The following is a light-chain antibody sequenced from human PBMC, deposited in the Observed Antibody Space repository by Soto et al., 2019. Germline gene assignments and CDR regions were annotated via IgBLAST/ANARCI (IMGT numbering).Light chain of an antibody. V-gene: IGKV1-5*01. CDR1: QSISSW. Sequence: DIQMTQSPSTLSASIGDRVTITCRASQSISSWLAWDQQKPGKAPKLLIYDASSLESGVASRFSGSGSGTEFPLTVSSLQADDFSNYVCIKCTRFKGTFGPGTKGEIK. CDR3: IKCTRFKGT. CDR2: DAS. J-gene: IGKJ1*01.